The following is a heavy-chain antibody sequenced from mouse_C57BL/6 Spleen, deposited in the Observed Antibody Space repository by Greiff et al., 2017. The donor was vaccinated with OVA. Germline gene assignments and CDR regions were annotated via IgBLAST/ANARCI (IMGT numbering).Heavy chain of an antibody. Sequence: VQLQQPGAELVKPGASVKLSCKASGYTFTSYWMQWVKQRPGQGLEWIGEIDPSDSYTNYNQKFKGKATLTVDTSSSTAYMQLSSLTSEDSAVYYCARKTEGNWGQGTTLTVSS. CDR3: ARKTEGN. V-gene: IGHV1-50*01. CDR1: GYTFTSYW. J-gene: IGHJ2*01. D-gene: IGHD4-1*01. CDR2: IDPSDSYT.